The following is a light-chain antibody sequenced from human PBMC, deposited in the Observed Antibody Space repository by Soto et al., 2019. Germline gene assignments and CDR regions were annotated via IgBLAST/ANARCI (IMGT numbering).Light chain of an antibody. CDR1: LSVSSSS. CDR2: ATS. V-gene: IGKV3-20*01. J-gene: IGKJ1*01. Sequence: EIVLTQSPGTLSLSPGERATLSCRASLSVSSSSLAWYQQKPGQAPRLLIYATSYSATGIPDRFSGSGSGTDFTLTISRLEAEDFAVYYCQQYGSSPLTFGQGTKVEIK. CDR3: QQYGSSPLT.